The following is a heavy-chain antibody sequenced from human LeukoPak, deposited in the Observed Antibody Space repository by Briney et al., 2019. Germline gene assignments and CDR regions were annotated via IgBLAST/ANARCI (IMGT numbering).Heavy chain of an antibody. D-gene: IGHD6-6*01. CDR3: ARDSGSYSSSYRFDS. J-gene: IGHJ4*02. V-gene: IGHV6-1*01. Sequence: SQTLSLTCAISGDSVSSNSAAWNWIRQSPSRGLEWLGRTYYMSKWYNDYAVSVKSRITINSDTSENQFSLHLNSVTPEDTAVYYCARDSGSYSSSYRFDSWGQGTLVTVSS. CDR2: TYYMSKWYN. CDR1: GDSVSSNSAA.